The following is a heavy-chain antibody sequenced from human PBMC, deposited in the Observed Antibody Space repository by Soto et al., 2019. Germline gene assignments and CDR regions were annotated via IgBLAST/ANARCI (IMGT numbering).Heavy chain of an antibody. CDR2: MNPNSGNT. CDR3: ARARVLRYFDWLLQVYYSFDD. V-gene: IGHV1-8*01. J-gene: IGHJ6*02. Sequence: ASVKVSCKASGYTFTSYDINWVRQATGQGLEWMGWMNPNSGNTGYAQKFQGRVTMTRNTSISTAYMELSSLRSEDTAVYYCARARVLRYFDWLLQVYYSFDDWGQLTTVPVP. D-gene: IGHD3-9*01. CDR1: GYTFTSYD.